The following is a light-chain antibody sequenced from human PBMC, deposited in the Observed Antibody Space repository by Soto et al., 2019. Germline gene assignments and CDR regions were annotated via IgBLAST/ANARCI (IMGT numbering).Light chain of an antibody. J-gene: IGLJ1*01. CDR2: EVS. Sequence: QSVLTHSASVSWSPGHSITIACTGTSSDVGGYNYVSWFQHHPGKAPKLIIYEVSYRPSGVSNRFSGSKSGDTASLTISGLHAEDEADYYCSSFTNTINRYAFGTGTKVTVL. CDR1: SSDVGGYNY. V-gene: IGLV2-14*01. CDR3: SSFTNTINRYA.